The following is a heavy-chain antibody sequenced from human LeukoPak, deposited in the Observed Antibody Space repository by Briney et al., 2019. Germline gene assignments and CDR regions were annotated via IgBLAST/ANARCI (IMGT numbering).Heavy chain of an antibody. CDR3: ARHDYDILTGYFTPPFDY. Sequence: ASVKVSCKASGGTFSSYAISWVRQAPGQGLEWMGIIYPGDSDTRYSPSFQGQVTISADKSISTAYLQWSSLKASDTAMYYCARHDYDILTGYFTPPFDYWGQGTLVTVSS. CDR1: GGTFSSYA. D-gene: IGHD3-9*01. CDR2: IYPGDSDT. V-gene: IGHV5-51*01. J-gene: IGHJ4*02.